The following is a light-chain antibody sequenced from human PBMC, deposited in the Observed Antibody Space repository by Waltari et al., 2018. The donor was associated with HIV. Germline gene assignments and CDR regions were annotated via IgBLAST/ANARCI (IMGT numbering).Light chain of an antibody. CDR3: CSYAGGYTLV. CDR1: RSDVGRYDY. J-gene: IGLJ2*01. V-gene: IGLV2-11*01. Sequence: QSTLTQPRSVSGSPGQSVTISCTGTRSDVGRYDYVSWYQQHPGKDPKLIIYDVTTRPSGVPDRFSGSKSGNTASLTISGLQAGDESDFYCCSYAGGYTLVFGGGTKLTVL. CDR2: DVT.